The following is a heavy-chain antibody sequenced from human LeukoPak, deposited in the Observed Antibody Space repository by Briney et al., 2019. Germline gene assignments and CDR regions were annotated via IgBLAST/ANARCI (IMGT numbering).Heavy chain of an antibody. D-gene: IGHD2-21*02. V-gene: IGHV1-46*01. Sequence: HGASVKVSCKASGYTFTSYYMHWVRQAPGQGLEWMGIINPSGGSKSYAQKFQGRVTMTRDTSTSTVYMELSSLRSEDTAVYYCARRLWAYCGGDCYAQLFDPWGQGTLVTVSS. CDR2: INPSGGSK. CDR1: GYTFTSYY. CDR3: ARRLWAYCGGDCYAQLFDP. J-gene: IGHJ5*02.